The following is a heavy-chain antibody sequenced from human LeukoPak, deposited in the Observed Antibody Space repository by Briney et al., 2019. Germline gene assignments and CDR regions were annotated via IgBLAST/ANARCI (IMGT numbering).Heavy chain of an antibody. CDR3: ARVRYSSGWYTSDY. CDR1: GFTFDDYG. J-gene: IGHJ4*02. D-gene: IGHD6-19*01. Sequence: GGSLRLSCAASGFTFDDYGMSWVRQAPGKGLEWVSGINWNGGSTGYADSVKGRFTISRDNAKNSLYLQMNSLRAEDTAVYYCARVRYSSGWYTSDYWGQGTLVTVSS. CDR2: INWNGGST. V-gene: IGHV3-20*04.